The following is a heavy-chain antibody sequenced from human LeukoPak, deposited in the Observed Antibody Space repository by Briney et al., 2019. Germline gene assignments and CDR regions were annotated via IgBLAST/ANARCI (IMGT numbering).Heavy chain of an antibody. D-gene: IGHD2-21*02. V-gene: IGHV3-30-3*01. J-gene: IGHJ6*02. Sequence: GGSLRLSCAASGFTFSSYAMHWVRQAPGKGLERVAVISYDGSSKYYADSVKGRFTISRDNSKNTLYLQMNSLRAEDTAVYYCARDLLVVTAMDYYYGMDVWGQGTTVTVSS. CDR2: ISYDGSSK. CDR3: ARDLLVVTAMDYYYGMDV. CDR1: GFTFSSYA.